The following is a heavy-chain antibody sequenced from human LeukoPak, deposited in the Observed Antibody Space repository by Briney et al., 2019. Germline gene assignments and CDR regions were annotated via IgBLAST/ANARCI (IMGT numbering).Heavy chain of an antibody. J-gene: IGHJ4*02. CDR3: ARLDSSAWFSDY. Sequence: GGSLRLSCAASGFTFSTYNMIWVRQAPGKGLEWASSIRGSNNYIHYADSVRGRFSISRDNAKNSLYLQMNSLRAEDTAVYYCARLDSSAWFSDYWGQGTLVTVSS. CDR1: GFTFSTYN. V-gene: IGHV3-21*01. CDR2: IRGSNNYI. D-gene: IGHD6-19*01.